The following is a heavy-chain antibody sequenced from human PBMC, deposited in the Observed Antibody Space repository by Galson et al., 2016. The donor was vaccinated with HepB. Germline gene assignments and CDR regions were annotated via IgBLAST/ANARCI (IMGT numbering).Heavy chain of an antibody. CDR2: TYYRSNLHN. CDR1: GDSVSSNSAG. V-gene: IGHV6-1*01. D-gene: IGHD7-27*01. J-gene: IGHJ4*02. Sequence: CAISGDSVSSNSAGWYWIRQTPSRGLECLGRTYYRSNLHNDYAESVKSRITINPDTSKNQFSLHLNSVTPEDTAVYYCARSYLLGRGFGWWGQGTLVTVSS. CDR3: ARSYLLGRGFGW.